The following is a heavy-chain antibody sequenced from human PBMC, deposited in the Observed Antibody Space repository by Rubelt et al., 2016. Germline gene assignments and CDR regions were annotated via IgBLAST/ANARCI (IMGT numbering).Heavy chain of an antibody. V-gene: IGHV4-4*08. Sequence: QVQLQESGPGLVKPSETLSLACTVSGDSSTAYSWSWIRQPPGKGLEWIGYIYPSGTTNYSPSLKSRLTMSVDTSKNQFSLRLTSVTAADTAVYYCATTKVGTVYVPNWGQGTLVTVPS. CDR3: ATTKVGTVYVPN. D-gene: IGHD1-26*01. J-gene: IGHJ4*02. CDR2: IYPSGTT. CDR1: GDSSTAYS.